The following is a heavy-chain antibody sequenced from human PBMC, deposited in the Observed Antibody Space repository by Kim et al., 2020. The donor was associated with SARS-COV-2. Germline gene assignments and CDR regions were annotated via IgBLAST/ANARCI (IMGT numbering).Heavy chain of an antibody. CDR3: STLIGYYGSGSYYRSNDY. CDR2: IKSKIDGGTT. J-gene: IGHJ4*02. Sequence: GGSLRLSCAASGFSCSNAWMTWVRQAPGKGLEWVGRIKSKIDGGTTDYAAPVKGRFTISRDDSKNTLYLQMNSLKTEDTAVYYCSTLIGYYGSGSYYRSNDYWAREPWSPSPQ. D-gene: IGHD3-10*01. CDR1: GFSCSNAW. V-gene: IGHV3-15*01.